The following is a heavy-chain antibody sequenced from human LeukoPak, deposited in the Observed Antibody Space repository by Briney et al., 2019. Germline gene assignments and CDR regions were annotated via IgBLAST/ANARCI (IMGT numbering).Heavy chain of an antibody. Sequence: HSGTLSLTCAVYGWSFNDYYWNWIRQPPGKGLEWIGEINARGDTNYNPSLKSRVTISVDTSKKQFSLRLTSMIAADTALYYCARGQVPAARGYNWFDPWGQGTLVTVSS. CDR2: INARGDT. CDR3: ARGQVPAARGYNWFDP. J-gene: IGHJ5*02. D-gene: IGHD2-2*01. CDR1: GWSFNDYY. V-gene: IGHV4-34*01.